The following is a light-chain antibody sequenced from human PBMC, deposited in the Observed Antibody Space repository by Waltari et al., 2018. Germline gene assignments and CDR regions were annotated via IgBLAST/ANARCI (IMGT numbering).Light chain of an antibody. CDR1: SRDVGGYNS. J-gene: IGLJ2*01. V-gene: IGLV2-14*01. CDR3: SSYTSSSTYVV. Sequence: HSALTHPASAPGSPGQPITIPSPGTSRDVGGYNSVAWYQQHPGKAPKLMIYEVSNRPSGVSNRFSGSKSGNPASLTISGLQAEDEADYYCSSYTSSSTYVVFGGGTKLTVL. CDR2: EVS.